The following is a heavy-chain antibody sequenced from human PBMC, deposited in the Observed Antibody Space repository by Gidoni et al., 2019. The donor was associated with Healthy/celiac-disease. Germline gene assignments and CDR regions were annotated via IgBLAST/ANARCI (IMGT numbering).Heavy chain of an antibody. J-gene: IGHJ4*02. Sequence: QVQLQQWGAGLLKPSETLSLTCAAYGGSFSGYYWSWIRQPPGKGLEWIGEINHSGSTNYNPSLKSRVTISVDTSKNQFSLKLSSVTAADTAVYYCARALHDWGQGTLVTVSS. V-gene: IGHV4-34*01. CDR2: INHSGST. CDR1: GGSFSGYY. CDR3: ARALHD.